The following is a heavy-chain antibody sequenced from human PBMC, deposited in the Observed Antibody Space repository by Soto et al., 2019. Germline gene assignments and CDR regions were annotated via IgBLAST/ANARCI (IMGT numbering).Heavy chain of an antibody. CDR1: GFTFSSYG. J-gene: IGHJ6*02. Sequence: GGSLRLSCAASGFTFSSYGMHWVHQAPGKGLEWVAVIWYDGSNKYYADSVKGRFTISRDNSKNTLYLQMNSLRAEDTAVYYCARGPLDSSSWYYYGMDVWGQGTTVTVSS. CDR3: ARGPLDSSSWYYYGMDV. CDR2: IWYDGSNK. D-gene: IGHD6-13*01. V-gene: IGHV3-33*01.